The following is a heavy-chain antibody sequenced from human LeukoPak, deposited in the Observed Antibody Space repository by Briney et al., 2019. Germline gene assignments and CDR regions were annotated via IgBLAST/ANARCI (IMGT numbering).Heavy chain of an antibody. CDR1: GFTFSSYA. CDR3: AKDEAVWGSYLDY. CDR2: ISGSGTST. V-gene: IGHV3-23*01. D-gene: IGHD3-16*02. J-gene: IGHJ4*02. Sequence: PGGSLRLSCAASGFTFSSYAMSWVRQAPGKGLEWVSVISGSGTSTYYADSVKGRFPISRDNSKNTLYLQMNSLRAEDTAVYYCAKDEAVWGSYLDYWGQGTLVTVSS.